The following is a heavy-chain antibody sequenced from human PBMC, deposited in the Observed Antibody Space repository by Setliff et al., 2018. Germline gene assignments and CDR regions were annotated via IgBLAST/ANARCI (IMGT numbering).Heavy chain of an antibody. Sequence: SETLSLTCTVSGGSISSSSYYRGWIRQPPGKGLEWIGSIYYSGSTYYNPSLKSRVTISVDTSKNQFSLKLSSVTAADTAVYYCARDPLGEIAVAGHDAFDIWGQGTMVTVSS. CDR1: GGSISSSSYY. D-gene: IGHD6-19*01. J-gene: IGHJ3*02. CDR3: ARDPLGEIAVAGHDAFDI. V-gene: IGHV4-39*07. CDR2: IYYSGST.